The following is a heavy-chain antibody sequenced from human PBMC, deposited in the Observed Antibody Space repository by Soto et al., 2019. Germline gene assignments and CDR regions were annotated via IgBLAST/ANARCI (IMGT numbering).Heavy chain of an antibody. D-gene: IGHD3-3*01. V-gene: IGHV4-59*08. Sequence: QVQLQESGPGLVKPSETLSLTCTVSGGSISSYYWSWIRQPPGKGLEWIGYIYYSGSTNYNPSLKSRVTISVDTSKNQFSLKLSSVTAADTAVYYCARQHEFWSGYQVKFDPWGQGTLVTVSS. CDR1: GGSISSYY. CDR2: IYYSGST. CDR3: ARQHEFWSGYQVKFDP. J-gene: IGHJ5*02.